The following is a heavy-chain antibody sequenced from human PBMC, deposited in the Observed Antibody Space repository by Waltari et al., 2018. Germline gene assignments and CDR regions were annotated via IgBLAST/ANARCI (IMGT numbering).Heavy chain of an antibody. V-gene: IGHV1-69*15. Sequence: QVQLVQSGAEVKKPGSSVKVSCKASGGTFSSYAISWVRQAPGQGLEWMGRIIPILGTENYAQKCQGRAPIPADDSTRTAYMELSSLRSEDTAVYYCAPPPEHSEGPGWGQGTLVTVSS. J-gene: IGHJ4*02. CDR2: IIPILGTE. CDR1: GGTFSSYA. D-gene: IGHD2-21*01. CDR3: APPPEHSEGPG.